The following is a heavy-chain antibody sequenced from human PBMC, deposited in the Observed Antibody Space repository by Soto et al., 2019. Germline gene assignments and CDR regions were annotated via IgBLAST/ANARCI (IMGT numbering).Heavy chain of an antibody. J-gene: IGHJ4*02. CDR2: VYSGSAT. CDR3: ARGKSGWLTFDY. Sequence: EVRLVETGGGLIQPGGSLRLSCAVSGFTVSDTYMNWVRQAPGKGLEWVSVVYSGSATYYADSVKGRFTISRDNSKNTVFLQMNSLRVEDTAVYYCARGKSGWLTFDYWGQGILFTVSS. V-gene: IGHV3-53*02. CDR1: GFTVSDTY. D-gene: IGHD6-19*01.